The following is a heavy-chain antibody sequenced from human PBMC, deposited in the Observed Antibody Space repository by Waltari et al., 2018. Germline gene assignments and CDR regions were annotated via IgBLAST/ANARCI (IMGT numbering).Heavy chain of an antibody. V-gene: IGHV3-74*01. CDR3: ARAGYYRFDY. Sequence: EVQLVESGGGLVQPGGSLRLSCEGPGFTFSNSCVHWVRQAPGKGLEWLSRINSDGSTTNYADSVKGRFTISRDNAKNTLYLEMNSLRAEDTAVYYCARAGYYRFDYWGQGTLVTVSS. D-gene: IGHD3-22*01. J-gene: IGHJ4*02. CDR1: GFTFSNSC. CDR2: INSDGSTT.